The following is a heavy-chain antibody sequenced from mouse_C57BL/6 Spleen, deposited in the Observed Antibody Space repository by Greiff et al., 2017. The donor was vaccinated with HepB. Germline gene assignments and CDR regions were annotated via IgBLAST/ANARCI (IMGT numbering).Heavy chain of an antibody. J-gene: IGHJ4*01. Sequence: QVQLQQSGAELVRPGASVKLSCKASGYTFTDYYINWVKQRPGQGLEWIARIYPGSGNTYYNEKFKGKATLTAEKSSSTAYMQLSSLTSEDSAVYFCARRIYYYGSDAMDYWGQGTSVTVSS. D-gene: IGHD1-1*01. CDR1: GYTFTDYY. V-gene: IGHV1-76*01. CDR3: ARRIYYYGSDAMDY. CDR2: IYPGSGNT.